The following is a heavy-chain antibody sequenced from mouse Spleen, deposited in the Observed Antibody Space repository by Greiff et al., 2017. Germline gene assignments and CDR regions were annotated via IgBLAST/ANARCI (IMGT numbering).Heavy chain of an antibody. V-gene: IGHV1-80*01. CDR1: GYAFSSYW. Sequence: VQLKESGAELVKPGASVKISCKASGYAFSSYWMNWVKQRPGKGLEWIGQIYPGDGDTNYNGKFKGKATLTADKSSSTAYMQLSSLTSEDSAVYFCARSLGGNYYFDVWGAGTTVTVSS. D-gene: IGHD2-1*01. J-gene: IGHJ1*01. CDR3: ARSLGGNYYFDV. CDR2: IYPGDGDT.